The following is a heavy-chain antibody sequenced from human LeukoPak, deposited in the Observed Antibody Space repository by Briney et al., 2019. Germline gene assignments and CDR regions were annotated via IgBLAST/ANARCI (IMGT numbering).Heavy chain of an antibody. CDR1: GYTFTSYD. CDR2: MNPNSGNT. D-gene: IGHD3-16*01. J-gene: IGHJ4*02. CDR3: ARGRLITSPDY. V-gene: IGHV1-8*01. Sequence: ASVKVSCKASGYTFTSYDINWVRQATEQGLEWMGWMNPNSGNTGYAQKFQGRVTMTRNTSISTAYMGMSSLRSEDTAVYYWARGRLITSPDYWGQGTLVTVSS.